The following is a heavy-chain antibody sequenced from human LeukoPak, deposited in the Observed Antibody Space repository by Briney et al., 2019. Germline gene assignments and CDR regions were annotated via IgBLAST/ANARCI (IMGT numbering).Heavy chain of an antibody. Sequence: GASVKVSCKTSGYSFTNYGISWVRQAPGQGLEWMGWISAYNGNPIYAQKLQGRVTMSTDTSTSTAYMELSRLRSDDTAVYYCAVLGYCTNGVCQTGDYWGQGTLVTVSS. D-gene: IGHD2-8*01. CDR2: ISAYNGNP. CDR1: GYSFTNYG. CDR3: AVLGYCTNGVCQTGDY. J-gene: IGHJ4*02. V-gene: IGHV1-18*01.